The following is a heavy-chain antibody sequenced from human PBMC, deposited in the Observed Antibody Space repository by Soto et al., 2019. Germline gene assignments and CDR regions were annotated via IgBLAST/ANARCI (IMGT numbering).Heavy chain of an antibody. J-gene: IGHJ4*01. Sequence: PGGSLRLSCAASGFALSNACINWVRQAPAKGLEWVGRIKSKGHGGTTDFAAPVRGRFAISRDDSRNLVYMQMNSLNTEDTAVYYCTTDSYTSVIVVRFDYWGHGTLVTVSS. CDR1: GFALSNAC. CDR2: IKSKGHGGTT. D-gene: IGHD3-22*01. V-gene: IGHV3-15*07. CDR3: TTDSYTSVIVVRFDY.